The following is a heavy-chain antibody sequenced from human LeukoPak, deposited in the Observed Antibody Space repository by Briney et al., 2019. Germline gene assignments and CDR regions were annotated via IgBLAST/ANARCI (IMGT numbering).Heavy chain of an antibody. D-gene: IGHD5-24*01. CDR1: GGTFSSYA. CDR2: IIPIFGTA. J-gene: IGHJ4*02. Sequence: GASVKVSCKASGGTFSSYAISWVRQAPGQGLEWMGGIIPIFGTANYAQKFQGRVTITANESTSTAYMELSSLRSEDTAVYYCARGSVWEMANYGDYWGQGTLVTVSS. V-gene: IGHV1-69*13. CDR3: ARGSVWEMANYGDY.